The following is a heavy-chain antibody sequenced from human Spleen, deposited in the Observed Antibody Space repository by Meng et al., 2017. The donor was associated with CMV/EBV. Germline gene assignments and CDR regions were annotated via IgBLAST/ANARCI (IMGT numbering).Heavy chain of an antibody. CDR2: IYMGDRT. CDR3: ARNPASYNWFDP. V-gene: IGHV3-53*01. J-gene: IGHJ5*02. Sequence: SCAASGVAVSSNYMSWVRQAPGKGLEWVSIIYMGDRTYYADSVKGRFTISRDNFKNTLYLQMSRLRAEDTAVYYCARNPASYNWFDPWGQGTLVTVSS. D-gene: IGHD6-25*01. CDR1: GVAVSSNY.